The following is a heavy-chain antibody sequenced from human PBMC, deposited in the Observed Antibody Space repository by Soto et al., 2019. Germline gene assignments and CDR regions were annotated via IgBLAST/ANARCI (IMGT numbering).Heavy chain of an antibody. CDR3: ARADLNRYFDWLLFSNYYYYYMDV. J-gene: IGHJ6*03. CDR1: GFTFSSYS. V-gene: IGHV3-48*01. Sequence: QPGVSLRLSCAASGFTFSSYSMNWVRQAPGKGLEWVSYISSSSSTIYYADSVKGRFTISRDNAKNSLYLQMNSLRAEDTAVYYCARADLNRYFDWLLFSNYYYYYMDVWGKGTTVTVSS. CDR2: ISSSSSTI. D-gene: IGHD3-9*01.